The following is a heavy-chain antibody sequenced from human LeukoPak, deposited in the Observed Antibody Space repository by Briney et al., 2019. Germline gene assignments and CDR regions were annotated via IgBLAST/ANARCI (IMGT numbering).Heavy chain of an antibody. D-gene: IGHD3-9*01. Sequence: GGSLRLSCPASGFTLSPYEMNWVRQAPGTGLEWVAYISQSGSAVHYAASVKGRFTISRDNAENSLYLQMNSLRDEDTAVYYCATDYRYYNSNPYFDSWGQGTLVTVSS. CDR2: ISQSGSAV. J-gene: IGHJ4*02. CDR1: GFTLSPYE. CDR3: ATDYRYYNSNPYFDS. V-gene: IGHV3-48*03.